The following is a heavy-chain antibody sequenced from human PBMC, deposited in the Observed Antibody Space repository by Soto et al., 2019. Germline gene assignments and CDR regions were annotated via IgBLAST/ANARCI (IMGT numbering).Heavy chain of an antibody. CDR3: ARGSGEFDS. D-gene: IGHD2-15*01. V-gene: IGHV4-34*01. CDR1: GASLSDNY. J-gene: IGHJ5*01. Sequence: SETLSLACAVYGASLSDNYCNWLREPPGKGLEWIGVINHSGNTNYNPSLRSRVTISIDTSKNQLSLHMRSVSAADTAVYYRARGSGEFDSWGQGTPVTVSS. CDR2: INHSGNT.